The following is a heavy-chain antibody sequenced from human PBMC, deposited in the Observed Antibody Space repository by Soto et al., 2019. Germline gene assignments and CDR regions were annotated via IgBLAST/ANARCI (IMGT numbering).Heavy chain of an antibody. Sequence: GGSLRLSCAASGFTFSSYSMNWVRQAPGKGLEWVSVISNNGSNKYYADSVKGRFTISRDNSKNTLYLQMNSLRAEDTAVYYCAKDRYYDSSGYLVTWGQGTLVTVPQ. J-gene: IGHJ5*02. CDR3: AKDRYYDSSGYLVT. D-gene: IGHD3-22*01. CDR2: ISNNGSNK. V-gene: IGHV3-30*02. CDR1: GFTFSSYS.